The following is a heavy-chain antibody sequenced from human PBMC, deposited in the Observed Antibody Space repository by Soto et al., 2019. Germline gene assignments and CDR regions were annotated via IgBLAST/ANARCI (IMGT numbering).Heavy chain of an antibody. CDR1: GFTFSGSA. J-gene: IGHJ4*02. D-gene: IGHD3-22*01. Sequence: GGSLRLSCAASGFTFSGSAMHWVRQASGKGLEWVGRIRSKANSYATAYAASVKGRFTISRDDSKNTAYLQMNSLKTEDTAVYYCTRLGYYYDSSGYTTEVGWGQGTLVTVSS. V-gene: IGHV3-73*01. CDR2: IRSKANSYAT. CDR3: TRLGYYYDSSGYTTEVG.